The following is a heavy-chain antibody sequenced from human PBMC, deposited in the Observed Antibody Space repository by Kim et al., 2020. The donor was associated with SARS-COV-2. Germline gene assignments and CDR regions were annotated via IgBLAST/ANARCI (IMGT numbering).Heavy chain of an antibody. V-gene: IGHV1-18*01. CDR2: ISAYNGNT. CDR3: ARRERRYSSSWPTDY. CDR1: GYTFTSYG. J-gene: IGHJ4*02. Sequence: ASVKVSCKASGYTFTSYGISWVRQAPGQGLEWMGWISAYNGNTNYAQKLQGRVTMTTDTSTSTAYMELRSRRSDDTAVYYCARRERRYSSSWPTDYWGQGTLVTVPS. D-gene: IGHD6-13*01.